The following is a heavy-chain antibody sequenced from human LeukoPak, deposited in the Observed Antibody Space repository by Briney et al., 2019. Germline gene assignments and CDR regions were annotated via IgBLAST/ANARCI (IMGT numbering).Heavy chain of an antibody. J-gene: IGHJ4*02. CDR3: ARYGSSLKYFDY. V-gene: IGHV5-51*01. CDR1: GSAFTIYS. D-gene: IGHD1-26*01. Sequence: GGSLQIPGLGSGSAFTIYSIGGAGRLPGKGLDGMGIIYPGESDTRYSPSFQGQVTISADKSISTAYLQWSSLKASDTAMYYCARYGSSLKYFDYWGQGTLVTVSS. CDR2: IYPGESDT.